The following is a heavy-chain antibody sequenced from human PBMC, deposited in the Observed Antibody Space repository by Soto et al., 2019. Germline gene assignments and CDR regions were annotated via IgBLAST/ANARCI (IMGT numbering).Heavy chain of an antibody. CDR3: ATDGAVAASGMDV. D-gene: IGHD6-19*01. Sequence: ASVKVSCKASGYPFTSYYMHWLRQAPGQGLEWMGVLNPTGGSTTYAQNFQGRVTMTRDTSTSTVYVELSSLRSGDTAVYYCATDGAVAASGMDVWGQGTTVTVSS. CDR2: LNPTGGST. J-gene: IGHJ6*02. CDR1: GYPFTSYY. V-gene: IGHV1-46*01.